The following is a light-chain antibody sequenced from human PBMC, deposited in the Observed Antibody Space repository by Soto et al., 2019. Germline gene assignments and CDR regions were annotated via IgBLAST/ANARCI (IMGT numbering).Light chain of an antibody. Sequence: QSALTQPPSASGSPGQSVTISCTGTSSDVGDYNYASWYQQHPGKAPKLMIYEVSKRPSGVPDRFSGSKSGNTASLTVSGLQGEDEADYYCSSYTGSSNLVFFAGGTKLTVL. CDR1: SSDVGDYNY. CDR2: EVS. CDR3: SSYTGSSNLVF. V-gene: IGLV2-8*01. J-gene: IGLJ2*01.